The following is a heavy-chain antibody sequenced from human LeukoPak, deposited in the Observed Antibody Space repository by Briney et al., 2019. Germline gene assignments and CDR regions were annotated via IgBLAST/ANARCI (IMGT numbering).Heavy chain of an antibody. V-gene: IGHV3-66*02. Sequence: GGSLRLSCAASGFTVSSNYVSWVRQLPGKGLEWVSVIYRGGSTYYADSVKGRFTISRDNSKNTLYLQMNSLRAGDTAVYYCARAMGCTSTTCRNNWFDPWGQGTLVTVSS. D-gene: IGHD2-2*01. CDR3: ARAMGCTSTTCRNNWFDP. CDR1: GFTVSSNY. J-gene: IGHJ5*02. CDR2: IYRGGST.